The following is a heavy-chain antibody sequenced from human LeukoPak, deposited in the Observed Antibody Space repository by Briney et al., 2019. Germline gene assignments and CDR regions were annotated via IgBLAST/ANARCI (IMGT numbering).Heavy chain of an antibody. J-gene: IGHJ3*02. V-gene: IGHV4-34*01. D-gene: IGHD2-21*01. CDR1: GGSFSGYY. Sequence: SETLSLTCAVYGGSFSGYYWSWIRQPPGKGLEWIGEINHSGSTNYNPSLKSRVTISVDTSKNQFSLKLSSVTAADTAVYYCAVAGFAFDIWGQGTMVTVSS. CDR2: INHSGST. CDR3: AVAGFAFDI.